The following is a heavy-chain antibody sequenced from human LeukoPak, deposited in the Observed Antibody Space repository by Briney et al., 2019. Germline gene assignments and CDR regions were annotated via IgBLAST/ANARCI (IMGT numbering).Heavy chain of an antibody. CDR2: IYYSGST. J-gene: IGHJ4*02. CDR3: AVGYSSGWYGY. D-gene: IGHD6-19*01. V-gene: IGHV4-59*08. CDR1: GGSISSYY. Sequence: SETLSLTCTVSGGSISSYYWSWIRQPPGKGLEWIGYIYYSGSTNYNPSLKSRVTISVDTSKNQFSLKLSSVTAADTVVYYCAVGYSSGWYGYWGQGTLVTVSS.